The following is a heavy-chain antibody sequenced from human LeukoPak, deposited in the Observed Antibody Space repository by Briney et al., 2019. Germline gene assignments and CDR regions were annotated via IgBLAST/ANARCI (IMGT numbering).Heavy chain of an antibody. CDR3: ARGDFRYYDILTGYPPDY. CDR2: IYYSGST. V-gene: IGHV4-39*01. J-gene: IGHJ4*02. CDR1: GGSISSSSYY. Sequence: PSETLSLTCTVSGGSISSSSYYWGWIRQPPGKGLEWIGSIYYSGSTYYNPSLKSRVTISVDTSKNQFSLKLSSVTAADTAVYYCARGDFRYYDILTGYPPDYWGQGTLVTVSS. D-gene: IGHD3-9*01.